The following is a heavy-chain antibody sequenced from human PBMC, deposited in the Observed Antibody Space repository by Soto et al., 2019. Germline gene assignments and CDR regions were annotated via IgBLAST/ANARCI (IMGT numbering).Heavy chain of an antibody. CDR1: GYSFTSYW. J-gene: IGHJ4*02. CDR3: ARRLYCGGDCYSGFDY. Sequence: EVQLVQSGAEVKKPGESLKISCKGSGYSFTSYWIGWVRQMPGKGLEWMGIIYPGDSDTRYSPSFQGQDTFSADKSISTAYLQWSSLKASDTAMYYCARRLYCGGDCYSGFDYWGQGTLVTVSS. V-gene: IGHV5-51*01. CDR2: IYPGDSDT. D-gene: IGHD2-21*02.